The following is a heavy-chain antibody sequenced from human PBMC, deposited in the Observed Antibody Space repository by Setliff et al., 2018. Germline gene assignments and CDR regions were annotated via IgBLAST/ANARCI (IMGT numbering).Heavy chain of an antibody. D-gene: IGHD6-13*01. CDR3: AKRGDSSSWLEY. Sequence: GGSLRLSCATSGFSFNHHAMHWARQAPGKGLEWVAVISYDGINKYYADSVRGRFTISRDDSKKTLYLQMNSLRAEDTAVYYCAKRGDSSSWLEYWGQGTLVTVSS. V-gene: IGHV3-30*06. J-gene: IGHJ4*02. CDR2: ISYDGINK. CDR1: GFSFNHHA.